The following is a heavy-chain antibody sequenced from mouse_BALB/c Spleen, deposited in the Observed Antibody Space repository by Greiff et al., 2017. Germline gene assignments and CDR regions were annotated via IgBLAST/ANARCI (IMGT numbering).Heavy chain of an antibody. Sequence: VQLQQSGPGLVQPSQSLSITCTVSGFSLTSYGVHWVRQSPGKGLEWLGVIWSGGSTDYNAAFISRLSISKDNSKSQVFFKMNSLQANDTAIYYCASKGWLLPAYWGQGTLVTVSA. CDR1: GFSLTSYG. J-gene: IGHJ3*01. CDR2: IWSGGST. V-gene: IGHV2-2*02. CDR3: ASKGWLLPAY. D-gene: IGHD2-3*01.